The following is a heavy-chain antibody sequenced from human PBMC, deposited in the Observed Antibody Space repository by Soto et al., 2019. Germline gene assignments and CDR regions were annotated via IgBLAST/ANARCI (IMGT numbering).Heavy chain of an antibody. J-gene: IGHJ4*02. Sequence: LRLSCAASGFTFSSYAMSWVRQTPGMGLEWVSTISGGTGSTYYAESVKGRFTTSRDNSKNTLYLQMSGLRAEDTAIYYCAKNTAVAGILPFDYWGQGTLVTVSS. CDR2: ISGGTGST. CDR1: GFTFSSYA. V-gene: IGHV3-23*01. D-gene: IGHD6-19*01. CDR3: AKNTAVAGILPFDY.